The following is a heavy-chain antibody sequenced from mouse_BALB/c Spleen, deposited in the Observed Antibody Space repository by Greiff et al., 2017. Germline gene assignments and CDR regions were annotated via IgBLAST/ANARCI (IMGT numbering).Heavy chain of an antibody. J-gene: IGHJ2*01. D-gene: IGHD4-1*01. V-gene: IGHV5-17*02. CDR1: GFTFSSFG. CDR3: ARGGDWDPFDY. Sequence: EVQGVESGGDLVKPGGSLKLSCAASGFTFSSFGMHWVRQAPEKGLEWVAYISSGSSTIYYADTVKGRFTISRDNPKNTLFLQMTSLRSEDTAMYYCARGGDWDPFDYWGQGTTLTVSS. CDR2: ISSGSSTI.